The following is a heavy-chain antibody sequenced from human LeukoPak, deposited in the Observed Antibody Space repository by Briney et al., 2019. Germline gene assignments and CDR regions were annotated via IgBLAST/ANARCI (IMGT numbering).Heavy chain of an antibody. D-gene: IGHD6-19*01. V-gene: IGHV3-30-3*01. J-gene: IGHJ4*02. CDR3: ARESSIAVADY. Sequence: PGRSLRLSCAASGFTFSSYAMHWVRQAPGKGLEWVAAISYDGSNKYYADSVKGRFTISRDNSKNTLYLQMNSLRAEDTAVYYCARESSIAVADYWGQGTLVTVSS. CDR2: ISYDGSNK. CDR1: GFTFSSYA.